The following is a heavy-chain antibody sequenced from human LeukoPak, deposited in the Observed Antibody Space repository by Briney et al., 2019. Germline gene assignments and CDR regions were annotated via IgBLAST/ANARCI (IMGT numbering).Heavy chain of an antibody. CDR1: GFTFSSYA. Sequence: GGSLRLSCAASGFTFSSYAMSWVRQAPGKGLEWVSAISGSGGSTYYADSVKGRFTISRDNSKNTLYLQMNSLRAEDTAVYYCAKGHYDSSGLDYFDYWGQGTLVTVSS. CDR2: ISGSGGST. D-gene: IGHD3-22*01. V-gene: IGHV3-23*01. CDR3: AKGHYDSSGLDYFDY. J-gene: IGHJ4*02.